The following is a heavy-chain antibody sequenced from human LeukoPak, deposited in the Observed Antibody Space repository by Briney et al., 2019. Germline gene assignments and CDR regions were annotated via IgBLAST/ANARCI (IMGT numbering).Heavy chain of an antibody. J-gene: IGHJ6*04. CDR3: AKAFHGSGPYYYGMDV. CDR1: GFTFSSYG. V-gene: IGHV3-30*18. Sequence: GGSLRLSCAASGFTFSSYGMHWVRQAPGKRLEWVAVISYDGSNKYYADSVKGRFTISRDNSKNTLYLQMNSLRAEDTAVYYCAKAFHGSGPYYYGMDVWGKGTTVTVSS. D-gene: IGHD3-10*01. CDR2: ISYDGSNK.